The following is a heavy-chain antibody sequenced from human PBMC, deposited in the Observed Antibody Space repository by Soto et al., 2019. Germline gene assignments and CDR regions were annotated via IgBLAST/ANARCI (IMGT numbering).Heavy chain of an antibody. Sequence: PXESLQLSCAASGFTFNAYTMNWVRQAPGKGLEWVSSISLSGSTIYYRDSVRGRFTISRDNAKNSLYLQMNSLSDEDTATYYCARDKGYNGMDVWGQGTTVTVSS. CDR3: ARDKGYNGMDV. V-gene: IGHV3-48*02. CDR1: GFTFNAYT. D-gene: IGHD6-13*01. CDR2: ISLSGSTI. J-gene: IGHJ6*02.